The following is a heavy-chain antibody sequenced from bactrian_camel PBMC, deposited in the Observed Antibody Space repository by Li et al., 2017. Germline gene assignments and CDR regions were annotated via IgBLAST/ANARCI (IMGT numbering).Heavy chain of an antibody. D-gene: IGHD1*01. Sequence: VQLVESGGGSVEAGGSLTLSCTASGYSGTAYCMGWFRQTPGKEREGVASIIFGSGQTFYADSVKGRFTVSQDSAKNTVNLELDDLKTEDTAVYYCAASRPGIISVCQIPYLTRLGLEGQGTQVTVS. J-gene: IGHJ4*01. V-gene: IGHV3-3*01. CDR2: IIFGSGQT. CDR1: GYSGTAYC.